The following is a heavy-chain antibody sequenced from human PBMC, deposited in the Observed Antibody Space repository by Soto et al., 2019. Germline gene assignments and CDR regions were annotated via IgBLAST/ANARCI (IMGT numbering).Heavy chain of an antibody. CDR1: GDSVSSNSAA. CDR2: TYYRCKWYN. CDR3: ARELSSSRDYGMDV. V-gene: IGHV6-1*01. J-gene: IGHJ6*02. Sequence: SQTLSLTCAISGDSVSSNSAAWNWIRQSPSRGLEWLGRTYYRCKWYNDYAVSVKSRITINPDTSKNQLSLQLNSVTPEGAAVYCCARELSSSRDYGMDVWGRGTTVTV. D-gene: IGHD6-13*01.